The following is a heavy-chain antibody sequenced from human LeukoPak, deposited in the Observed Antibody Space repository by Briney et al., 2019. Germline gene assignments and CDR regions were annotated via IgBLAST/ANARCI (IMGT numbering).Heavy chain of an antibody. CDR3: ARDFRNCGGDCYSEGDDY. J-gene: IGHJ4*02. Sequence: SETLSLTCTVSGYSISSGYYWGWIRQPPGKGREWIGSIYHSGSTYYNPSLKSRVTISVDTSKNQFSLKLSSVTAADTAVYYCARDFRNCGGDCYSEGDDYWGQGTLVTVSS. V-gene: IGHV4-38-2*02. CDR2: IYHSGST. D-gene: IGHD2-21*02. CDR1: GYSISSGYY.